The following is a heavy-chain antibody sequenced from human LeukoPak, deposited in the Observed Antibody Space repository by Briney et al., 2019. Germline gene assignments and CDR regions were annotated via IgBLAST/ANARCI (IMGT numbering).Heavy chain of an antibody. CDR1: GYTFTSYD. J-gene: IGHJ6*02. CDR2: MNPNSGNT. V-gene: IGHV1-8*01. Sequence: GASVKVSCKASGYTFTSYDINWVRQATGQGLEWMGWMNPNSGNTGYAQKFQGRVTMTRNTSISTAYMELSSLRSEDTAVCYCARAGYSYGYINYYGMDVWGQGTTVTVSS. D-gene: IGHD5-18*01. CDR3: ARAGYSYGYINYYGMDV.